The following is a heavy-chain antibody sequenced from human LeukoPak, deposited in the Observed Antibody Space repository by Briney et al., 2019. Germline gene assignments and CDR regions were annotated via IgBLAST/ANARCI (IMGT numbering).Heavy chain of an antibody. CDR1: GFTFSSYA. Sequence: GGSLRLSWAASGFTFSSYAMSWVRQAPGKGLGWVSAISGSGGSTYYADSVKGRFTISRDNSKNTLYLQMNSLRAEDTAVYYCAKGLNYDFWSGYYTNDYWGQGTLVTVSS. CDR3: AKGLNYDFWSGYYTNDY. J-gene: IGHJ4*02. D-gene: IGHD3-3*01. CDR2: ISGSGGST. V-gene: IGHV3-23*01.